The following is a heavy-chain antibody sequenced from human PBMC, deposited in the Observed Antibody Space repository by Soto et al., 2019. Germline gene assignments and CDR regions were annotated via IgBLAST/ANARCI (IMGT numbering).Heavy chain of an antibody. CDR1: GFTFSSYG. D-gene: IGHD4-17*01. CDR3: AKDLDVRDYGLFDY. J-gene: IGHJ4*02. V-gene: IGHV3-30*18. CDR2: ISYDGSNK. Sequence: GGSLRLSCAASGFTFSSYGMHWVRQAPGKGLEWVAVISYDGSNKYYADSVKGRFTISRDNSKNTLYLQMNSLRAEDTAVYYCAKDLDVRDYGLFDYWGQGTLVTVSS.